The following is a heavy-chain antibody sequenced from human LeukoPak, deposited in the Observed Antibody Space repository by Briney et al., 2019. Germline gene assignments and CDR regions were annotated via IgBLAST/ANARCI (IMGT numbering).Heavy chain of an antibody. J-gene: IGHJ6*02. CDR3: AKADQLLLYYYGMDV. CDR2: ISGSGGST. V-gene: IGHV3-23*01. CDR1: GFTFSSYA. D-gene: IGHD2-2*01. Sequence: GGSLRLSCAASGFTFSSYAMSWVRQAPGKGLEWVSAISGSGGSTYYADSVKGRFTISRNNSKNTLYLQMNRLRAEDTAVYYCAKADQLLLYYYGMDVWGQGTTVTVSS.